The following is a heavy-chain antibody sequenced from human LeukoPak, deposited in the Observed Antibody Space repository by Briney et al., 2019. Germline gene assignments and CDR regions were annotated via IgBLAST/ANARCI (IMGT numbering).Heavy chain of an antibody. CDR3: ARERGGGWEAYFDY. V-gene: IGHV1-69*13. D-gene: IGHD1-26*01. J-gene: IGHJ4*02. CDR1: GYTFTSYA. CDR2: IIPIFGTA. Sequence: SVKVSCKASGYTFTSYAISWVRQAPGQGLEWMGGIIPIFGTANYAQKFQGRVTITADESTSTAYMELSSLRSEDTAVYYCARERGGGWEAYFDYWGQGTLVTVSS.